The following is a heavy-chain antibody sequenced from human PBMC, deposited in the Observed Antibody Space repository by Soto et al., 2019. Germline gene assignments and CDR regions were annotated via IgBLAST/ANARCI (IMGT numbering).Heavy chain of an antibody. V-gene: IGHV4-30-4*01. J-gene: IGHJ6*02. CDR1: GGSISTDHYH. CDR2: IHYSGSI. Sequence: PSETLALTCTVYGGSISTDHYHWTWIRQAPGKGLEWIGYIHYSGSIQFNPSLQSRVSMSVDTSKNLFSLRLSSVTAADTAVYFCAREDDGGDRDYYGLDVWGQGTTVT. D-gene: IGHD2-21*02. CDR3: AREDDGGDRDYYGLDV.